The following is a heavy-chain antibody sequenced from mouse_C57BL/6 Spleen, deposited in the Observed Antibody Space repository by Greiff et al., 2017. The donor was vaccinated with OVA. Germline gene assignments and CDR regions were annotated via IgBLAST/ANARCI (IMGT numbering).Heavy chain of an antibody. CDR2: IRNKDNYHAT. J-gene: IGHJ2*01. CDR3: TSDYGLDY. V-gene: IGHV6-6*01. D-gene: IGHD2-4*01. Sequence: EVKLMESGGGLVQPGGSMKLSCAASGFTFRDAWMDWVRPSPEKGLEWVAEIRNKDNYHATYDADSVKGMFTISRDDSIRSSYLQMTSLRAEDTGIYYGTSDYGLDYWGQGTTLTVSS. CDR1: GFTFRDAW.